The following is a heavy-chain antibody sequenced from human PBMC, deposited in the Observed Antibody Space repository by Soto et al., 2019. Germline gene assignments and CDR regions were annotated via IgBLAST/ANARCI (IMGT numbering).Heavy chain of an antibody. J-gene: IGHJ6*02. CDR2: ISYDGSNK. V-gene: IGHV3-30*18. CDR3: AKVVTSSSSWEPNYYYYGMDV. CDR1: GFTFSSYD. D-gene: IGHD6-13*01. Sequence: GGSLRLSCAASGFTFSSYDMHWVRQAPGKGLEWVAVISYDGSNKYYADSVKGRFTISRDNSKNTLYLQMNSLRAEDTAVYYCAKVVTSSSSWEPNYYYYGMDVWGQGTTVTVS.